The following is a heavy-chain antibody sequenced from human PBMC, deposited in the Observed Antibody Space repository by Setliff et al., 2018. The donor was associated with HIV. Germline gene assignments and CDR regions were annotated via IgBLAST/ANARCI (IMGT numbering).Heavy chain of an antibody. D-gene: IGHD2-2*01. CDR3: GNQAVVPADMDYYYYIDV. CDR1: GGSISGSSYY. Sequence: PSETLSLTCTVSGGSISGSSYYWGWIRQPPGKGLEWIGSIHESGSTHYNPSLKSRVTISVDTSKNQFPLKLSSVTAADTAVYYCGNQAVVPADMDYYYYIDVWGKGTTVTVSS. J-gene: IGHJ6*03. V-gene: IGHV4-39*01. CDR2: IHESGST.